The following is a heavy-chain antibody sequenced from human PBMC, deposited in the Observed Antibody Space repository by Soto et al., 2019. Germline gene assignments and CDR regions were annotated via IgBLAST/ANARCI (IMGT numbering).Heavy chain of an antibody. CDR3: ARDKGGYDY. V-gene: IGHV3-48*01. D-gene: IGHD5-12*01. CDR2: ISSSSSTI. J-gene: IGHJ4*02. Sequence: GGSLRLSCAASGFTFSSYSMNWVRQAPGKGLEWVSYISSSSSTIYYADSVKGRFTISRDNAKNSLYLQMNSLRAEDTAVYYCARDKGGYDYWGQGTLVTVSS. CDR1: GFTFSSYS.